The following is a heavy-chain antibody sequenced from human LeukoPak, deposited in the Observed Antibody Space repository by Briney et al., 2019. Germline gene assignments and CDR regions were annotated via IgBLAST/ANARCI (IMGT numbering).Heavy chain of an antibody. Sequence: SETLSLTCTVSGYSVSSGYYWGWIRQPPGKGLEWIGSMYHSGDTYNNPSLKSRVTISVDTSKNQLSLKLSSVTAADTAVYYCAREAPYSTDYYDSSGYSAFDYWGQGTLVTVSS. J-gene: IGHJ4*02. V-gene: IGHV4-38-2*02. CDR3: AREAPYSTDYYDSSGYSAFDY. D-gene: IGHD3-22*01. CDR2: MYHSGDT. CDR1: GYSVSSGYY.